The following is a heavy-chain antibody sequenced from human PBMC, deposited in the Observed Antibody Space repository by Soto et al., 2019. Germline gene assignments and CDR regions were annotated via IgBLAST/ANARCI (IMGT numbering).Heavy chain of an antibody. J-gene: IGHJ6*02. CDR2: IFYDGST. Sequence: EVQLVETGGDLIQPGGSLRLYCTASGFTVSANYMSWVRQAPGKGLEWVSVIFYDGSTSYADSVKGRFTISRDKSKNTVYLHMSGLRAEDTAVYYCARDYTFYSYYGMDVWGQGTTVTVSS. V-gene: IGHV3-53*02. CDR1: GFTVSANY. CDR3: ARDYTFYSYYGMDV.